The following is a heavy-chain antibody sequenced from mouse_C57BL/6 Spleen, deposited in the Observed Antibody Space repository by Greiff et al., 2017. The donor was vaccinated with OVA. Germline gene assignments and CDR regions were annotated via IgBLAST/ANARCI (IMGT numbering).Heavy chain of an antibody. CDR2: ISSGSSTI. CDR1: GFTFSDYG. J-gene: IGHJ4*01. Sequence: EVKLMESGGGLVKPGGSLKLSCAASGFTFSDYGMHWVRQAPEKGLEWVAYISSGSSTIYYADTVKGRFTISRDNAKNTLYLQMTSLGSEDTAMYYCAGGYYGSSYYAMDYWGQGTSVTVSS. D-gene: IGHD1-1*01. V-gene: IGHV5-17*01. CDR3: AGGYYGSSYYAMDY.